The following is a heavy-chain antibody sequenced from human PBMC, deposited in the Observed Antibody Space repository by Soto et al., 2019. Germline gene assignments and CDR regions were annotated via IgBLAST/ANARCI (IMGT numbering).Heavy chain of an antibody. CDR3: ARARLRAVYAFDI. D-gene: IGHD5-12*01. CDR1: GGSVSSGAYY. CDR2: IYYRGST. Sequence: PSETLSLTCTVSGGSVSSGAYYWTWIRQRPGTGLEWIGYIYYRGSTYYSPSLKSRLSISLDTSKNQFSLRLSSVTAADTAMYYCARARLRAVYAFDIWGQGTMVS. J-gene: IGHJ3*02. V-gene: IGHV4-31*03.